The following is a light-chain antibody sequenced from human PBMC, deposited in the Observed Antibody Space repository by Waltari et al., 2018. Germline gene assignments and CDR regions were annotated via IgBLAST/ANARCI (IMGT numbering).Light chain of an antibody. J-gene: IGKJ4*01. CDR2: DAL. CDR1: QSVSFS. Sequence: EIVLTQSPATLSLSPGDRATLSCRASQSVSFSLSWYQQKAGQAPRLFLVDALDRATGIPARFIGSGSGTDFNLTISRLEPEDFAVYFCLQRKSWPPVTFGGGTRVEIK. CDR3: LQRKSWPPVT. V-gene: IGKV3-11*01.